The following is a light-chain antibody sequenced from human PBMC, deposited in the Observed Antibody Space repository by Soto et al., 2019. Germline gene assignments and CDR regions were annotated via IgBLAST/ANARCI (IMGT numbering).Light chain of an antibody. CDR1: STDIGSYNY. V-gene: IGLV2-14*03. Sequence: QSALTQPASLSGSPGQSITISCTGTSTDIGSYNYVSWYQQHPGKAPKLMIFDVSYRPSGISDRFSGSKSGNTASLTISGXXXXXXXDYYCSSYGASSTLFGGGTKLTVL. J-gene: IGLJ2*01. CDR3: SSYGASSTL. CDR2: DVS.